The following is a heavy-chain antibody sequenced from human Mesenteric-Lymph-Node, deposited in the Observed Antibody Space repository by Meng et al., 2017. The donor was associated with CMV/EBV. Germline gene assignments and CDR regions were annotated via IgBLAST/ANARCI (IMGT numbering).Heavy chain of an antibody. V-gene: IGHV4-61*01. CDR2: IYYSGST. J-gene: IGHJ6*02. D-gene: IGHD3-10*01. Sequence: SETLSLTCTVSGGSVSSGSYYWSWIRQPPGKGLEWIGYIYYSGSTNYNPSLKSRVTISVDTSKNQFSLKLSSVTDADTAVYYCARDMMVRGVIIGPYYYYYGMDVWGQGTTVTVSS. CDR1: GGSVSSGSYY. CDR3: ARDMMVRGVIIGPYYYYYGMDV.